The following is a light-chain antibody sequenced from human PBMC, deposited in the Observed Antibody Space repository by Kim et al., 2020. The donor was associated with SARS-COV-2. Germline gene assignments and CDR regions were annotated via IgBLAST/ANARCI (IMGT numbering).Light chain of an antibody. V-gene: IGLV3-19*01. CDR1: SLRSYY. Sequence: SSELTQDPAVSVALGQTVRITCQGDSLRSYYASWYQQKPGQAPVLVIYGKNNRPSGIPDRFSGSSSGNTASLTITGAQAEDEADYYCNSRESRGNHLRVF. CDR2: GKN. J-gene: IGLJ3*02. CDR3: NSRESRGNHLRV.